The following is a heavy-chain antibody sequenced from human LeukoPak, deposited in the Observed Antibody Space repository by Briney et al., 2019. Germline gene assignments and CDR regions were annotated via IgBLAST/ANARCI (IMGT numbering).Heavy chain of an antibody. CDR1: GFTFSSFA. CDR2: FDGNGPNT. J-gene: IGHJ4*02. V-gene: IGHV3-23*01. CDR3: WARGALDH. Sequence: QAGGSLRLSCAASGFTFSSFAMTWVRQAPGKGLEWVSGFDGNGPNTYYADSVKGRWTISRDNAKNSLYLQMNSLRDEDTAVYYCWARGALDHWGQGILVTVSS. D-gene: IGHD3-10*01.